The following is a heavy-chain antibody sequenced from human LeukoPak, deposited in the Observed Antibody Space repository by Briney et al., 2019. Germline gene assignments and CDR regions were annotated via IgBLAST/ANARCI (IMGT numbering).Heavy chain of an antibody. CDR3: ARDGYCSSTSCYSVY. CDR1: GFAFSSYD. V-gene: IGHV3-13*01. CDR2: IGHAGDT. J-gene: IGHJ4*02. D-gene: IGHD2-2*02. Sequence: GGSLRLSCAASGFAFSSYDMHWLRQVSGKGLEWVSAIGHAGDTYYADSVKGRFTISREDAKNYFFLQMNSLRAEDTAVYYCARDGYCSSTSCYSVYWGQRTLVTVSS.